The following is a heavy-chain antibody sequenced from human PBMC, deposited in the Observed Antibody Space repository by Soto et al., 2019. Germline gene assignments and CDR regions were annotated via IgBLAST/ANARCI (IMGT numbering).Heavy chain of an antibody. CDR3: ARAVEPYCHLGVCDYFDF. D-gene: IGHD2-21*02. CDR1: GYIFTGYY. J-gene: IGHJ4*02. V-gene: IGHV1-2*04. Sequence: ASVKVSCKASGYIFTGYYIHWVRQAPGQGLEWMGFINPDSGGTNYAQKFQGWVTLTRDASINTVYMDLSRLKSDDTAVYYCARAVEPYCHLGVCDYFDFWGQGTQVTVSS. CDR2: INPDSGGT.